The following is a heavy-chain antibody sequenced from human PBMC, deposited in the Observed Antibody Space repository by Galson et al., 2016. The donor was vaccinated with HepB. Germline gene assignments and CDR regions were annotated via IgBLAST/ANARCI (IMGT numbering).Heavy chain of an antibody. CDR3: AHYFDFWSRYLYGIVDC. V-gene: IGHV2-5*01. D-gene: IGHD3-3*01. Sequence: PALVKPTQTLTLTCTFSGFSLSTSGVAVGWIRQPPGKALEWLALIHWNDAKRYNPSLQSRLTITKDTSKKQVVLTMSDMDPVDTGTYFCAHYFDFWSRYLYGIVDCWGQGTLVTVSS. J-gene: IGHJ4*02. CDR2: IHWNDAK. CDR1: GFSLSTSGVA.